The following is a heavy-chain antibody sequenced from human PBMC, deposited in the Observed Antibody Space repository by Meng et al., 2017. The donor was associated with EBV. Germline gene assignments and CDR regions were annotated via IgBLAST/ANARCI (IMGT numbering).Heavy chain of an antibody. Sequence: QMQLQQSGDVGKKPGSAVRVSLMTSAGTFRSDAVSWVPPDPGQGLVWMGGLIPMSGEPHYAQKCQDRVTIIADESTSTHSMELSNLGFEDTSMYYFASESVRGFTPDYWGQGTLVTVSS. V-gene: IGHV1-69*01. CDR2: LIPMSGEP. CDR3: ASESVRGFTPDY. D-gene: IGHD4-17*01. CDR1: AGTFRSDA. J-gene: IGHJ4*02.